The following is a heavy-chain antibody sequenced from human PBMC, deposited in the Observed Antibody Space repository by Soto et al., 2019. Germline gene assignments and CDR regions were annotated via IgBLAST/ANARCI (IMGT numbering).Heavy chain of an antibody. Sequence: SETLSLTCTVSGGSISSYYWSWIRQPPGKGLEWIGYIYYSGSTNYNPSLKSRVTISVDTSKNQFSLRLSSVTAADTAVYYCASLLLRGRSPVWLAPWGQGNLVTVYS. V-gene: IGHV4-59*01. CDR1: GGSISSYY. CDR3: ASLLLRGRSPVWLAP. D-gene: IGHD3-10*01. J-gene: IGHJ5*02. CDR2: IYYSGST.